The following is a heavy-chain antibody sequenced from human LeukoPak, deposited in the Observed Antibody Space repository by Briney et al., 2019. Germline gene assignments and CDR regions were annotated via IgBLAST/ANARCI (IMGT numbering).Heavy chain of an antibody. CDR1: GGSLSGYY. Sequence: SETLSLTCAVHGGSLSGYYWSWIRPPPGKGLEWIGEINHSGSTNYNPSLKSRVTISVDTSKNQFSLKLSSVTAAVTAVYYCARGIEAGPFDYWGQGTLVTVSS. CDR2: INHSGST. V-gene: IGHV4-34*01. CDR3: ARGIEAGPFDY. J-gene: IGHJ4*02. D-gene: IGHD3-10*01.